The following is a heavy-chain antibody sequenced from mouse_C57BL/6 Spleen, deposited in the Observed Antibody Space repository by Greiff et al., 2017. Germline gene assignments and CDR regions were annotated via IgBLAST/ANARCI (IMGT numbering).Heavy chain of an antibody. V-gene: IGHV1-52*01. Sequence: VQLQQPGAELVRPGSSVKLSCKASGYTFTSYWMHWVKQRPIQGLEWIGNIDPSDSETHYNQKFKDKATLTVDKSSSTAYMQLSSLTSEDSAVYYCARSGYYGSRDYWGQGTTLTVSS. CDR1: GYTFTSYW. CDR3: ARSGYYGSRDY. D-gene: IGHD1-1*01. J-gene: IGHJ2*01. CDR2: IDPSDSET.